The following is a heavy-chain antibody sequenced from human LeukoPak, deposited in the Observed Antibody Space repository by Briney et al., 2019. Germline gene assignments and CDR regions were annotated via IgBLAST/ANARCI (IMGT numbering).Heavy chain of an antibody. CDR3: ARARDGYNLIAFDI. CDR1: GYTFTGYY. Sequence: ASVKVSCKASGYTFTGYYMHWVRQAPGQGLEWMGRINPNSGGTDYAQKFQGRVTMTRDTSISTAYMELSRLRSDDTAVYYCARARDGYNLIAFDIWGQGTMVTVSS. D-gene: IGHD5-24*01. V-gene: IGHV1-2*06. J-gene: IGHJ3*02. CDR2: INPNSGGT.